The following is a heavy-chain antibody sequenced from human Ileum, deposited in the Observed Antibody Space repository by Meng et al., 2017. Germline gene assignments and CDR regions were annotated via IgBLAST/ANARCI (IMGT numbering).Heavy chain of an antibody. CDR2: MNPNSGNT. CDR3: ARPRQSWDKVWGKWDYYGMHV. D-gene: IGHD3-16*01. CDR1: GYTFTSSA. V-gene: IGHV1-8*01. Sequence: QVRLWRCGAEVKSPGASVKVSCQASGYTFTSSAINWVRQATGQGLEWMAWMNPNSGNTGFAQKFQGRLTMTRNTSISTAYMELTSLRSEDTAIYYCARPRQSWDKVWGKWDYYGMHVWGQGTTVTVSS. J-gene: IGHJ6*02.